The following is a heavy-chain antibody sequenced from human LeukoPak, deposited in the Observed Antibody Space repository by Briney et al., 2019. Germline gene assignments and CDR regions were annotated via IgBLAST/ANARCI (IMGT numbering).Heavy chain of an antibody. D-gene: IGHD1-1*01. CDR1: GYSISSGYY. Sequence: SETLSLTCTVSGYSISSGYYWGWIRQPPGKWLEGIGSIYHSGSTYYNPSLKSRVTISVDTSKNQFSLKLSSVTAADTAVYYCAREARYNWNDKIDYWGQGTLVTVSS. V-gene: IGHV4-38-2*02. J-gene: IGHJ4*02. CDR2: IYHSGST. CDR3: AREARYNWNDKIDY.